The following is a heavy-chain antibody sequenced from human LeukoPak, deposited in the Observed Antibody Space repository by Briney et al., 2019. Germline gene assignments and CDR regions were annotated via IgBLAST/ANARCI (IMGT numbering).Heavy chain of an antibody. Sequence: SETLSLTCTVSGGSISSYYWSWIRQPPGKGLEWIGYLYYSGSTSYNPSLKSRVTISVETSKKQFSLKLSSVTAADTAFYYCARYIVSYPHDAFDIWGQGTMVTVSS. CDR3: ARYIVSYPHDAFDI. CDR2: LYYSGST. J-gene: IGHJ3*02. V-gene: IGHV4-59*01. CDR1: GGSISSYY. D-gene: IGHD1-26*01.